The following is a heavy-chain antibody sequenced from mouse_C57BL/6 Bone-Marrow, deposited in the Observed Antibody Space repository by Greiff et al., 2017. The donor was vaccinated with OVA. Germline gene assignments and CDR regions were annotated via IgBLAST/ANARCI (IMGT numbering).Heavy chain of an antibody. V-gene: IGHV5-17*01. CDR3: ARSTRSFDY. Sequence: EVKLQESGGGLVKPGGSLKLSCAASGFTFSDYGMHWVRQAPEKGLEWVAYISSGSSTIYYADTVKGRFTISRDNAKNTLFLHMTSLRSEDTAMYYCARSTRSFDYWGQGTTLTVSS. CDR2: ISSGSSTI. J-gene: IGHJ2*01. D-gene: IGHD3-1*01. CDR1: GFTFSDYG.